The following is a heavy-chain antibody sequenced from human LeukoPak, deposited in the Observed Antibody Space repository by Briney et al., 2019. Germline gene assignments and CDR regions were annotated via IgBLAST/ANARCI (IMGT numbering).Heavy chain of an antibody. Sequence: GGSLRLSCAASGFTFSSYAVSWVRQAPGKGLEWVAVISYDGSNKYYADSVKGRFTISRDNSKNTLYLQMNSLRAEDTAVYYCAKLEFNGSDYWGQGTLVTVSS. D-gene: IGHD1-1*01. CDR3: AKLEFNGSDY. V-gene: IGHV3-30*18. J-gene: IGHJ4*02. CDR2: ISYDGSNK. CDR1: GFTFSSYA.